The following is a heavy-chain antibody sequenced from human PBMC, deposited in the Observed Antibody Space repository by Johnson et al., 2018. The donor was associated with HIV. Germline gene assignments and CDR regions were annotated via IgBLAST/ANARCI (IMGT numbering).Heavy chain of an antibody. CDR1: GFTFSDYY. Sequence: VQLVESGGGLVTPGGSLRLSCAASGFTFSDYYMSWIRQAPGKGMEWVSYISSSGSTIYYADSVKGRFTISRDNAKNSLYLQMNSLRAEDTAVYYCASPKTPTRVVRGAFDSWGQGTMVTVSS. V-gene: IGHV3-11*04. J-gene: IGHJ3*02. CDR3: ASPKTPTRVVRGAFDS. CDR2: ISSSGSTI. D-gene: IGHD3-10*01.